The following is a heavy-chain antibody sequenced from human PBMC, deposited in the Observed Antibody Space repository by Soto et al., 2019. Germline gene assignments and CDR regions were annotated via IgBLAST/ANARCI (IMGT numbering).Heavy chain of an antibody. D-gene: IGHD4-4*01. CDR3: ARDGPQTYTVTALWPYGMDV. CDR2: IIPKFGTT. CDR1: GGTFSTYS. V-gene: IGHV1-69*13. Sequence: SVKVSCKASGGTFSTYSINWVRQAPGQGLEYMGGIIPKFGTTNYAQKFRGTVTITADESARTAYMELSRLRSEDTAVYYCARDGPQTYTVTALWPYGMDVWGQGTSVTVSS. J-gene: IGHJ6*02.